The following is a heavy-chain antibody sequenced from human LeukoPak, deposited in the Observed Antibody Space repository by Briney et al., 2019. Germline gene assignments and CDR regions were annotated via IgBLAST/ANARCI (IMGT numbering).Heavy chain of an antibody. J-gene: IGHJ4*02. CDR2: ISGSGDNT. Sequence: PGGSLRLSCAASGFTFSSYAMSWVRQVPGKGLEWVSVISGSGDNTYYADSVKGRFTISRDNSKNMLYLQMNSLRAEDTAVYYCATGGINLDFWGQGTLVTVSS. D-gene: IGHD5-24*01. CDR3: ATGGINLDF. CDR1: GFTFSSYA. V-gene: IGHV3-23*01.